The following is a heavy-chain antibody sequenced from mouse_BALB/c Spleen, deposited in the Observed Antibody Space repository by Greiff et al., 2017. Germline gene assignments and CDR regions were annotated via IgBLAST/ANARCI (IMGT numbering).Heavy chain of an antibody. Sequence: VQLQQSGPELVKPGASVKMSCKASGYTFTGSYMHWVKQSHGKGLEWIGYISSNNGATSYNQKFKGKATFTVDTSSSTAYMQLSSLTSEDSAVYYCARGSSYYFDDWGQGTTLTVSS. CDR3: ARGSSYYFDD. D-gene: IGHD1-3*01. CDR1: GYTFTGSY. V-gene: IGHV1-34*01. J-gene: IGHJ2*01. CDR2: ISSNNGAT.